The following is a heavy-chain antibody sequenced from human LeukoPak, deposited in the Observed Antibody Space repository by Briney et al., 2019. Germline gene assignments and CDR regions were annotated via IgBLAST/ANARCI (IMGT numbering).Heavy chain of an antibody. V-gene: IGHV3-30*04. Sequence: GVSLRLSCAASLFTFSSYAMHWVRQAPGKGLEWAAVISYDGSNKYYADSVKGRFTISRDNSKNTLYLQMNSLRAEDTAVYYCARAPAAAGQYYFDYWGHGTLVTVSS. CDR1: LFTFSSYA. CDR3: ARAPAAAGQYYFDY. CDR2: ISYDGSNK. J-gene: IGHJ4*01. D-gene: IGHD6-13*01.